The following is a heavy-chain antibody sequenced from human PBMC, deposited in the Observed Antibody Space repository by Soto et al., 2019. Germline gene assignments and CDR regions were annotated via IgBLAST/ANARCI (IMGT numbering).Heavy chain of an antibody. CDR1: GFTFSSYA. J-gene: IGHJ4*02. CDR3: AKGGLYNSSWYEGY. Sequence: EVRLLESGGALVQPGGSLRLSCAASGFTFSSYAMSWVRQAPGKGLEWVSSISASGDSTHNADSVKGRFAISRDNSKNTLDLQLNSQTADDTAVYYCAKGGLYNSSWYEGYWGQGTLVTVSS. D-gene: IGHD6-13*01. V-gene: IGHV3-23*01. CDR2: ISASGDST.